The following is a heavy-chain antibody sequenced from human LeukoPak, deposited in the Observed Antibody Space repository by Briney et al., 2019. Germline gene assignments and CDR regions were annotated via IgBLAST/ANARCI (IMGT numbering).Heavy chain of an antibody. Sequence: PGGSLRLSCAASGFSFSSYNMNWVRQAPGKGLEWVSSITGYSSYIYYADSVMGRFTISRDNAKNSLYLQMNSLRAEDTAVYYCASGYYFDFWGQGTLVTVSS. CDR3: ASGYYFDF. CDR2: ITGYSSYI. D-gene: IGHD3-22*01. CDR1: GFSFSSYN. V-gene: IGHV3-21*01. J-gene: IGHJ4*02.